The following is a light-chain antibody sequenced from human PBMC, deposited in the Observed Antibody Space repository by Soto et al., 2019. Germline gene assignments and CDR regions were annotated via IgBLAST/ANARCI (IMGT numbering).Light chain of an antibody. CDR3: QQRSNWPPLIT. V-gene: IGKV3-11*01. CDR2: GAS. J-gene: IGKJ5*01. Sequence: EIVLTQSPATLSVSPGERATLSCRASQSVSSNLAWYQQKLGQAPRLLIYGASNRATGIPARFSGSGSGTDFTLTISSLEPEDFAVYYCQQRSNWPPLITFGQGTRLEIK. CDR1: QSVSSN.